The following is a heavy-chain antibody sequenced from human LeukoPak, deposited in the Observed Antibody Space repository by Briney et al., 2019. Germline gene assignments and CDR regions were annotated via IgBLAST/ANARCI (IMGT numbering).Heavy chain of an antibody. CDR1: GFTVDGNY. CDR2: ISRSDIL. D-gene: IGHD4-11*01. CDR3: ARANYSDYGGGFDC. Sequence: GGSLRLSCAASGFTVDGNYMNWVRQAPGKGLEWVSRISRSDILYYADSVKGRFTISRDNSRGTLYLQMNSLRAEDTATYYCARANYSDYGGGFDCWGRGTLVTASS. J-gene: IGHJ5*01. V-gene: IGHV3-66*01.